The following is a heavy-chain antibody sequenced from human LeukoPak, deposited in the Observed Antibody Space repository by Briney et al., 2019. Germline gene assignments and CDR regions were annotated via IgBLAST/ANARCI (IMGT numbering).Heavy chain of an antibody. CDR1: GFTFNTYT. CDR3: ARLAAPDAFDI. V-gene: IGHV3-48*04. J-gene: IGHJ3*02. Sequence: GGSLRLSCAASGFTFNTYTMNWVRQAPGKGLEWISYLSSGSDSIFYADSVKGRFTISRDNAKNSLYLQMNSLRVEDTAVYYCARLAAPDAFDIWGQGTMVTVSS. CDR2: LSSGSDSI. D-gene: IGHD6-13*01.